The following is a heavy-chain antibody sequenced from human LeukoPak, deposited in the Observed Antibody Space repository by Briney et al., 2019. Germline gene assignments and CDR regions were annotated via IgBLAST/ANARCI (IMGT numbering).Heavy chain of an antibody. CDR3: ARDGGSGSYLYDY. V-gene: IGHV1-18*01. Sequence: ASVKVSCKASGYIFISYGISWVRQAPGQGLEWMGWISAHNGNTNSAQRLQGRVTMTTDTSTSTAYMELRSLTSYDTAVYYCARDGGSGSYLYDYWGQGTLITVSS. J-gene: IGHJ4*02. D-gene: IGHD1-26*01. CDR2: ISAHNGNT. CDR1: GYIFISYG.